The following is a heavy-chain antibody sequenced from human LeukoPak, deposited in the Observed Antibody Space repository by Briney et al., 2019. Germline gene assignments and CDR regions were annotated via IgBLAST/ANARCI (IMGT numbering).Heavy chain of an antibody. D-gene: IGHD1-1*01. J-gene: IGHJ3*02. Sequence: ASVKVSCKVSGYTLTELSMHWVRQAPGKGLEWMGGFDPEDGETIYAQKFQGRVTMTEDTSTDTAYMELSSLRSEDTAVYYCAIVAVYKAGTTGAFDIWGQGTMVTVSS. CDR3: AIVAVYKAGTTGAFDI. V-gene: IGHV1-24*01. CDR1: GYTLTELS. CDR2: FDPEDGET.